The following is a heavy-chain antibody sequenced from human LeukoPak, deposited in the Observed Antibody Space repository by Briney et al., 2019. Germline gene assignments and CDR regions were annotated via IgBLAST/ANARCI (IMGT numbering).Heavy chain of an antibody. CDR3: ARHVDYGDLDY. Sequence: GESLKISCKGSGYDFTSNWIGWVRQMPGKGLEWMGIIYPGDSDTRYSPSFQGQVTISADKSISTAYLQWSSLKASDTAMNYCARHVDYGDLDYWGQGTLVTVSS. V-gene: IGHV5-51*01. J-gene: IGHJ4*02. D-gene: IGHD4-17*01. CDR2: IYPGDSDT. CDR1: GYDFTSNW.